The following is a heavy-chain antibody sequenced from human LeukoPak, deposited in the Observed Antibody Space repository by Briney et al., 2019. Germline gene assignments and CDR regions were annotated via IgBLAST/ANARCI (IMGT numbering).Heavy chain of an antibody. CDR3: ARAHGDIVVVPVALNWIDP. CDR2: ISPYIANT. Sequence: ASVKVSCKASGYTFTSYGIIWVRQAPGQGLEWMGWISPYIANTNYAQKVQGRVSMNTDTSTSTAYMELRSLRSDDTAVYYCARAHGDIVVVPVALNWIDPWGQGTLVTVSS. D-gene: IGHD2-2*01. V-gene: IGHV1-18*01. CDR1: GYTFTSYG. J-gene: IGHJ5*02.